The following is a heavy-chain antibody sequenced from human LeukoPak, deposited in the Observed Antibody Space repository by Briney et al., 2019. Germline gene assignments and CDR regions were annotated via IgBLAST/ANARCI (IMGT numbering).Heavy chain of an antibody. CDR3: AKDRGGYFDWLLYPFDN. D-gene: IGHD3-9*01. CDR2: ISGSGGST. J-gene: IGHJ4*02. V-gene: IGHV3-23*01. Sequence: PGGSLRLSCAASGFTFNNFVMNWLRQAPGKGLEWVSAISGSGGSTYYADSVKGRFTISRDNSKNTLYLQMNSLRAEDTAVYYCAKDRGGYFDWLLYPFDNWGQGTLVTVSS. CDR1: GFTFNNFV.